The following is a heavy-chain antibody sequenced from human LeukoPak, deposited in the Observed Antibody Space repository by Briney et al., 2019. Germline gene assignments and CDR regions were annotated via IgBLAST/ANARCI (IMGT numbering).Heavy chain of an antibody. Sequence: GGALRLSCAASGFPFSSYAMTWGRHTLRKGLEWVSVISGSGGSTYYADSVKGRFTISRDNSKNTLYLQMNSLRAEDTAVYYCAKDYYYDSSGYYSTRLDCWGQGTLVTVSS. J-gene: IGHJ4*02. CDR3: AKDYYYDSSGYYSTRLDC. D-gene: IGHD3-22*01. CDR1: GFPFSSYA. CDR2: ISGSGGST. V-gene: IGHV3-23*01.